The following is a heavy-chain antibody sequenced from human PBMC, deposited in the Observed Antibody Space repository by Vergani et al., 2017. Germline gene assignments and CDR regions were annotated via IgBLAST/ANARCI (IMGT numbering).Heavy chain of an antibody. D-gene: IGHD3-22*01. Sequence: QVQLVQSGAEVKKPGSSVKVSCKASGCTFSSYAISWVRQAPGQGLEWMGRIIPIFVTANYAQKFQGRVTITADESTSTAYMELSSLRSEDTAVYYCARGTSRGTYYCDSSGYDYWGQGTLVTVSS. CDR3: ARGTSRGTYYCDSSGYDY. CDR1: GCTFSSYA. V-gene: IGHV1-69*15. CDR2: IIPIFVTA. J-gene: IGHJ4*02.